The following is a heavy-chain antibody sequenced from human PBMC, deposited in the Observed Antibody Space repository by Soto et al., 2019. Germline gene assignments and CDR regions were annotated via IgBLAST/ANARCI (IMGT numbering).Heavy chain of an antibody. D-gene: IGHD3-10*01. CDR1: GGSISRSSYY. Sequence: TXXTLSLPCTVSGGSISRSSYYWGWIRQPPGKWLTWMGGIYYSRSTYYNPSLKRRVSISVDTSRNLFSMKLSSFITAATYVYSCASFYTGIGGQGTLVTVS. V-gene: IGHV4-39*01. J-gene: IGHJ4*02. CDR2: IYYSRST. CDR3: ASFYTGI.